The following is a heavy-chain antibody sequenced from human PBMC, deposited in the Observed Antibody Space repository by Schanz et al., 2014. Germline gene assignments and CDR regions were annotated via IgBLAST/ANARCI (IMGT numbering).Heavy chain of an antibody. D-gene: IGHD2-2*02. CDR3: AGTYCSSTSCYTGYYYMDV. Sequence: QVQLVQSGAEVKKPGSSVKVSCKASGGTFNSYTISWVRQAPGQGLEWMGRIIPILGIANYAQNFQGRVTITADKSTSTAYMELTSLRSEDTAVYYCAGTYCSSTSCYTGYYYMDVWGQGTTVTVS. CDR2: IIPILGIA. V-gene: IGHV1-69*02. CDR1: GGTFNSYT. J-gene: IGHJ6*03.